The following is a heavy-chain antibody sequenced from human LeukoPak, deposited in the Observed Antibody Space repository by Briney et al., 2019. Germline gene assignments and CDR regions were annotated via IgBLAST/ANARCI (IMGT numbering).Heavy chain of an antibody. Sequence: ASVKVSCKASGYTFTSYGISWVRQAPGQGLEWMGWINPNSGGTNYAQKFQGRVTMTRDTSISTAYMELSRLRSDDTAVYYCARESYDSSGYYDTRGVQGRFDYWGQGTLVTVSS. D-gene: IGHD3-22*01. CDR2: INPNSGGT. V-gene: IGHV1-2*02. CDR3: ARESYDSSGYYDTRGVQGRFDY. CDR1: GYTFTSYG. J-gene: IGHJ4*02.